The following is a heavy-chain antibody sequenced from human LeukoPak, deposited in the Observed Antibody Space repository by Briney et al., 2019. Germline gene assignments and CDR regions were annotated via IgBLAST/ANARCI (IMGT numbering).Heavy chain of an antibody. CDR3: ARDGDGYNFDY. J-gene: IGHJ4*02. D-gene: IGHD5-24*01. CDR2: ISAYNGNT. CDR1: GYTFTSYG. V-gene: IGHV1-18*01. Sequence: ASVKVSCKASGYTFTSYGISWVRQGPGQGLGWMGWISAYNGNTNYAQKLQGRVTMTTDKSTSTAYMELRGLRSDDTAVYYCARDGDGYNFDYWGQGTLVTVSS.